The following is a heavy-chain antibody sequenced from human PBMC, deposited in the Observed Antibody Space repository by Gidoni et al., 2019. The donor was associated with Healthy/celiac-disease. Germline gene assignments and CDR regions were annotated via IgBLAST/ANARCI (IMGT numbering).Heavy chain of an antibody. CDR3: ARGVTIFGVVILEAFDI. D-gene: IGHD3-3*01. J-gene: IGHJ3*02. CDR1: GGSISSGGYY. Sequence: QVQLQESGPGLVKPSQTLSLTCTVSGGSISSGGYYWSWIRQHPGKGLEWIGYIYYSGSTFYTPSLKSRVTISVDTSKNQFSLKLSSVTAADTAVYYCARGVTIFGVVILEAFDIWGQGTMVTVSS. CDR2: IYYSGST. V-gene: IGHV4-31*03.